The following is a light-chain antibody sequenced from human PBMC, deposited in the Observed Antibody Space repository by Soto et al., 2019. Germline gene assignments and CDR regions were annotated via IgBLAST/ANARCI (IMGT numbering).Light chain of an antibody. CDR2: GAS. J-gene: IGKJ3*01. CDR3: QQYNSWPLT. CDR1: QSVSDN. Sequence: ELVMTQSPATLSVSPGERATLSCRAGQSVSDNLAWYQQKPGQAPRLLIYGASTGASGIPARFSGSGSGTEFTLTISSLQPEDFAVYYCQQYNSWPLTFGPGTKVDIK. V-gene: IGKV3-15*01.